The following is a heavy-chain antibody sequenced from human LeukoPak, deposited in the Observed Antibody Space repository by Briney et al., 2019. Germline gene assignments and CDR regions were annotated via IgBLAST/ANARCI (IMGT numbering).Heavy chain of an antibody. V-gene: IGHV4-34*01. CDR2: INHSGST. CDR1: GGSFSGYY. CDR3: ARGRRLVITHNPYNWFDP. Sequence: PSETLSLTCAVYGGSFSGYYWSWIRQPPGKGLEWIGEINHSGSTNYNPSLKSRVTISVDTSKNQFSLKLSSVTAADTAVYYCARGRRLVITHNPYNWFDPWGQGTLVTVSS. J-gene: IGHJ5*02. D-gene: IGHD3-22*01.